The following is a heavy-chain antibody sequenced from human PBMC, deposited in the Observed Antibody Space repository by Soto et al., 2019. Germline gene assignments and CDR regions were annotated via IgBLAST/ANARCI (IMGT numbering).Heavy chain of an antibody. CDR1: GGSISSSNW. Sequence: QVQLQESGPGLVKPSGTLSLTCAVSGGSISSSNWWSWVRQPPGKGLEWIGEIYHSGSTNYNPSLKGRVTISVDKSKNQFSLKLSSVTAADTAVYYCASSARIRYVDYYYYGMDVWGQGTTVTVSS. CDR3: ASSARIRYVDYYYYGMDV. J-gene: IGHJ6*02. V-gene: IGHV4-4*02. D-gene: IGHD1-20*01. CDR2: IYHSGST.